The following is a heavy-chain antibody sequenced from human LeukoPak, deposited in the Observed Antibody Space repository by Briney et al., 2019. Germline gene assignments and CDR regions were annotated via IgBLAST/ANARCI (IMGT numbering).Heavy chain of an antibody. CDR3: ARGFSGFLHDAFDI. D-gene: IGHD6-19*01. Sequence: ASVKVSCKTSGYTYTNYGLSWVRQAPGQGLEWMGWMNPNSGNTGYAQKFQGRVTMTRNTSISTAYMELSSLRSEDTAVYYCARGFSGFLHDAFDIWGQRTMVTVSS. J-gene: IGHJ3*02. V-gene: IGHV1-8*02. CDR2: MNPNSGNT. CDR1: GYTYTNYG.